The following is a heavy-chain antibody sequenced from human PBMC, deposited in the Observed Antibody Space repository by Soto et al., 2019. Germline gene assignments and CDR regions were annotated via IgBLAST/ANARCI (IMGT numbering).Heavy chain of an antibody. Sequence: QVQLVQSGAEVKKPGASVKVSCKASGYTFTSYGISWVRQAPGQGLEWMGWISAYNGNTNYARKLQGRVTMTTDASKNTAYMEMRSLGSDDTAVYYCARDRVLVRGVNNWFDPWGQGTLVTVSS. D-gene: IGHD3-10*01. CDR2: ISAYNGNT. CDR1: GYTFTSYG. V-gene: IGHV1-18*01. J-gene: IGHJ5*02. CDR3: ARDRVLVRGVNNWFDP.